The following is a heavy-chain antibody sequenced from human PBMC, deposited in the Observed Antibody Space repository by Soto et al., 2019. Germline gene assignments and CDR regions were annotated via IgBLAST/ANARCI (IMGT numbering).Heavy chain of an antibody. CDR3: ARGSVGPTTDFDY. J-gene: IGHJ4*02. V-gene: IGHV1-2*02. Sequence: ASVKVSCKASGYTFTGFHIHWARQAPGQGLEWMGWINPNGGGRNYAQKFQGRVTMTRDTSISTAYMELSRLKSDDTAVYYCARGSVGPTTDFDYWGQGILVTVS. CDR1: GYTFTGFH. CDR2: INPNGGGR. D-gene: IGHD1-26*01.